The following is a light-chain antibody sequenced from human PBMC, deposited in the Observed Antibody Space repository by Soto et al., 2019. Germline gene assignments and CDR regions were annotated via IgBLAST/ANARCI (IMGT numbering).Light chain of an antibody. CDR1: SSDIGGYNY. V-gene: IGLV2-14*03. CDR2: DVS. CDR3: SSYTSTSTLYV. Sequence: QSVLTQPASVSGSPGQSITLSCTGTSSDIGGYNYVSWYQQLPGKVPKLIIYDVSTRPSGVSDRFSGSKSGNAASLTISGLQAEDEADYYCSSYTSTSTLYVFGTGTKLTVL. J-gene: IGLJ1*01.